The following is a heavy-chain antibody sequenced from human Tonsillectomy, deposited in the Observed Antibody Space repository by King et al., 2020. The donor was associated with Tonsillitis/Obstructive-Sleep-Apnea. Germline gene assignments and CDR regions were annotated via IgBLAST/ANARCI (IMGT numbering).Heavy chain of an antibody. CDR3: ALNDYGDYGVYYFDY. J-gene: IGHJ4*02. D-gene: IGHD4-17*01. CDR1: GYTFTSYG. V-gene: IGHV1-18*01. Sequence: QLVQSGAEVKKPGASVKVSCKASGYTFTSYGISRVRQAPGQGLEWMGWISAYNGNTNYAQKLQGRVTMTTDTSTSTAYMELRSLRSDDTAVYYCALNDYGDYGVYYFDYWGQGTLVTVSS. CDR2: ISAYNGNT.